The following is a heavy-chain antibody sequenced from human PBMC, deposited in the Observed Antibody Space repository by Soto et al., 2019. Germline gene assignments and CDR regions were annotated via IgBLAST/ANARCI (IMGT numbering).Heavy chain of an antibody. V-gene: IGHV3-48*01. CDR3: ARDPPYSTSSGYCAH. Sequence: EVQFVESGGGLVQPGGSLRLSCAASGFTFRSHSMNWVRQAPGKGLEWLSYLGGSGTTIDYADSVKGRFTISRDNAKNSVFLQMNSLRGEDTAVYYCARDPPYSTSSGYCAHWGQGAPVIVSS. J-gene: IGHJ4*02. CDR2: LGGSGTTI. CDR1: GFTFRSHS. D-gene: IGHD6-6*01.